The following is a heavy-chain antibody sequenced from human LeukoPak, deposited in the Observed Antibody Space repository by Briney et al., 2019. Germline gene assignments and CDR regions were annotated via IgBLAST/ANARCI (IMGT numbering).Heavy chain of an antibody. D-gene: IGHD6-19*01. J-gene: IGHJ6*02. CDR1: GGTFSSYA. CDR3: ARVPRIAVAGYYYYYGMDV. V-gene: IGHV1-69*13. CDR2: IIPIFGTA. Sequence: SVKVSCKASGGTFSSYAISWVRQAPGQGLEWMGGIIPIFGTANYAQKFQGRVTIAADESTSTAYMELSSLRSEDTAVYYCARVPRIAVAGYYYYYGMDVWGQGTTVTVSS.